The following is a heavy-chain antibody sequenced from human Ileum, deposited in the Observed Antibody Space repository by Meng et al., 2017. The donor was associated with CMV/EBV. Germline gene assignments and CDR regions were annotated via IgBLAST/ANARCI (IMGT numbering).Heavy chain of an antibody. D-gene: IGHD1-14*01. CDR3: SSHNHFDY. CDR1: GFTFSNTW. V-gene: IGHV3-7*01. Sequence: GGSLRLSCAAAGFTFSNTWMSWVRQAPGKGLEWVASLKADGSEIYYVDSVKGRFTVSRDNAKNSLFLQMDSLRAGDTAVYYCSSHNHFDYWGQGTLVTVSS. CDR2: LKADGSEI. J-gene: IGHJ4*02.